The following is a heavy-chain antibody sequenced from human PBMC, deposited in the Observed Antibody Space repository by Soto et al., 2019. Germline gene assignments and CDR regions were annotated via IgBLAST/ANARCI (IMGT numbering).Heavy chain of an antibody. V-gene: IGHV3-23*01. J-gene: IGHJ6*02. D-gene: IGHD5-12*01. CDR2: ISGSGGST. Sequence: GGSLRLSCAASGFTFSSYAMSWVRQAPGKGLEWVSAISGSGGSTYYADSVKGRFTISRDNSKNTLYLQMNSLRAEDTAVYYCAKASGYDYFNYYYYGMDVWGQGTTVTVSS. CDR3: AKASGYDYFNYYYYGMDV. CDR1: GFTFSSYA.